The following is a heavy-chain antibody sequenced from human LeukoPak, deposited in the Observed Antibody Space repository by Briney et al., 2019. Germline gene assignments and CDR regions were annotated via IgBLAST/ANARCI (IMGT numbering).Heavy chain of an antibody. J-gene: IGHJ4*02. CDR1: GFTFSSYW. D-gene: IGHD1-26*01. CDR3: ARGARALVTY. CDR2: IKQDGSEK. V-gene: IGHV3-7*01. Sequence: GGSLRLSCAASGFTFSSYWMSWVRQAPGKGLEWVANIKQDGSEKYYEDSVKGRFTISRDNARNSVYLQLNSLRAEDTAVYYCARGARALVTYWGQGTLVTVSS.